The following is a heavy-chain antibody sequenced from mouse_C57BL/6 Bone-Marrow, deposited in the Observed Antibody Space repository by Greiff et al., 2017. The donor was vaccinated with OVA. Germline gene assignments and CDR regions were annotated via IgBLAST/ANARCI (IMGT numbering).Heavy chain of an antibody. Sequence: EVKVVESGGGLVKPGGSLKLSCAASGFTFSSYAMSWVRQTPEKRLEWVATISDGGSYTYYPDNVKGRFTISRDNAKNNLYLQMSHLKSEDTAMYYCARDEGDYYGSSWYFDVWGTGTTVTVSS. V-gene: IGHV5-4*01. D-gene: IGHD1-1*01. CDR1: GFTFSSYA. J-gene: IGHJ1*03. CDR2: ISDGGSYT. CDR3: ARDEGDYYGSSWYFDV.